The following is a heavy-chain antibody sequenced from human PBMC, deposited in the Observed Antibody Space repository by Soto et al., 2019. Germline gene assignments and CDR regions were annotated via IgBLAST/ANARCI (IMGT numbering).Heavy chain of an antibody. CDR2: ISHSGTT. Sequence: WIWIRQPPGKGLEWIGYISHSGTTKYNPSLKSPVTISVDTSKNQFSLKMTLVTAADTAVYYCARERLELPIWGTNNWFDPWGQGTLVTVSS. D-gene: IGHD1-7*01. V-gene: IGHV4-59*01. CDR3: ARERLELPIWGTNNWFDP. J-gene: IGHJ5*02.